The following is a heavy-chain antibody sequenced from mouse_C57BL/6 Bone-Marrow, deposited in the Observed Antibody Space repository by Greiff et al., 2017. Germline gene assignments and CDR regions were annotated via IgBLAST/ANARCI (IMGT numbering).Heavy chain of an antibody. V-gene: IGHV5-4*01. CDR3: ARDRNDGYYYAMDY. CDR1: GFTFSSYA. CDR2: ISDGGSYT. J-gene: IGHJ4*01. Sequence: EVNLVESGGGLVKPGGSLKLSCAASGFTFSSYAMSWVRQTPEKRLEWVATISDGGSYTYYPDNVKGRFTISRDNAKNNLYLQMSHLKSEDTAMYYCARDRNDGYYYAMDYWGQGTSVTVSS. D-gene: IGHD2-12*01.